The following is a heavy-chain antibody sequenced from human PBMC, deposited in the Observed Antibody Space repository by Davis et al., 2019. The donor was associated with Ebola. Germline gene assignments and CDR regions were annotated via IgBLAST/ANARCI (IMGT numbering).Heavy chain of an antibody. D-gene: IGHD3-3*01. Sequence: SVKVSCKASGGTFSSYAISWVRQAPGQGLEWMGGIIPIFGTANYAQKFQGRVTITADESTRTAYMELSSLRSEDTAVYYCARDRIPIFGVVRWRGWFDPWGQGTLVTVSS. CDR1: GGTFSSYA. V-gene: IGHV1-69*13. CDR3: ARDRIPIFGVVRWRGWFDP. J-gene: IGHJ5*02. CDR2: IIPIFGTA.